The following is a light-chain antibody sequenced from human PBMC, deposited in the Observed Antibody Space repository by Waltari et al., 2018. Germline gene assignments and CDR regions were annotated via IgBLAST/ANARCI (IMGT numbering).Light chain of an antibody. Sequence: EIVLTQSPGTLSLSPGDRATLPCRASQSMSNNYLLWYQQKPGQAPRVLIYGASNRATGIPDRFSGSGSGTDFTLTISRLEPEDVAVYYCQQFGSSPRTFGQGTKVEIK. J-gene: IGKJ1*01. CDR1: QSMSNNY. CDR3: QQFGSSPRT. V-gene: IGKV3-20*01. CDR2: GAS.